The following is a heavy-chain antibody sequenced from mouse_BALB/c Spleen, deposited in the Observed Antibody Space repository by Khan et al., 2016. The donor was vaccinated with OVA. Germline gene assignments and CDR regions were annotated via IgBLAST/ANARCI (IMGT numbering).Heavy chain of an antibody. J-gene: IGHJ4*01. V-gene: IGHV2-9*02. CDR2: IWTGGNT. CDR1: GFSLTSYG. Sequence: QMQLEESGPGLVAPSQSLSITCTVSGFSLTSYGVHWVRQPPGKGLEWLGVIWTGGNTNYNSALMSRLSISTDNSKSQVFLKMNSLQPADTAMYYCARDRLRRAMDYWGQGTSVTVAS. CDR3: ARDRLRRAMDY.